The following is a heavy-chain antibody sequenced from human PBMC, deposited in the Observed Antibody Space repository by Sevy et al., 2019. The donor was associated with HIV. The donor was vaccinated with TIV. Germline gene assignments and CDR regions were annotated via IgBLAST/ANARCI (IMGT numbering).Heavy chain of an antibody. J-gene: IGHJ4*02. CDR3: ARGGGNYGGDY. CDR2: INHGGTT. Sequence: SETLSLTCAVYGGSFSGYYWNWIRQPPGKGLEWIGEINHGGTTNYNPSLKSRVPLSMDTSRNQFSLKLSSVTTADTAVYYCARGGGNYGGDYWGQGALVTVSS. CDR1: GGSFSGYY. V-gene: IGHV4-34*01. D-gene: IGHD3-16*01.